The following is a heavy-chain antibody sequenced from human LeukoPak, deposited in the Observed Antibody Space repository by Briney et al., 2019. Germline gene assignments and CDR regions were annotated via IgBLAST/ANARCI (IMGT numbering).Heavy chain of an antibody. J-gene: IGHJ6*03. CDR1: GGSISSYY. CDR3: ARDTRITMVRGGTSYYYYYMDV. D-gene: IGHD3-10*01. V-gene: IGHV4-59*01. Sequence: SETLSLTCTVSGGSISSYYWSWIRQPPGKGLEWIGYIYYSGSTNYNPSLKSRVTISVDTSKNQFSLKLSSVTAADTAVYYCARDTRITMVRGGTSYYYYYMDVWGKGTTVTISS. CDR2: IYYSGST.